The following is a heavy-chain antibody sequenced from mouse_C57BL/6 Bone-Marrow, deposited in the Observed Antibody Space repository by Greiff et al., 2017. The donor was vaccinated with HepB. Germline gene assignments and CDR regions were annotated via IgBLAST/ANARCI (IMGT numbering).Heavy chain of an antibody. CDR1: GYTFTSYW. CDR2: IDPSDSYT. D-gene: IGHD1-1*01. CDR3: ARRRLRGYYFDY. Sequence: QVQLQQPGAELVMPGASVKLSCKASGYTFTSYWMHWVKQRPGQGLEWIGEIDPSDSYTNYNQKFKGKSTLTVDKSSSTAYMQLSSLTSEDSAVYYCARRRLRGYYFDYWGQGTTLTVSS. J-gene: IGHJ2*01. V-gene: IGHV1-69*01.